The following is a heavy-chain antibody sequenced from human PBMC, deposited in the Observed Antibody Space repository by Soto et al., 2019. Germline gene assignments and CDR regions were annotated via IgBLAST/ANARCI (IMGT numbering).Heavy chain of an antibody. CDR3: ARESSWGTPDYYYYGMDV. CDR1: GFTFSSYD. D-gene: IGHD3-16*01. CDR2: IGTAGDT. V-gene: IGHV3-13*01. Sequence: GGSLRLSCAASGFTFSSYDMHWVRQATGKGLEWVSAIGTAGDTYYPGSVKGRFTISRENAKNSLYLQMNSLRAEDTAVYYCARESSWGTPDYYYYGMDVWGQGTTVTVSS. J-gene: IGHJ6*02.